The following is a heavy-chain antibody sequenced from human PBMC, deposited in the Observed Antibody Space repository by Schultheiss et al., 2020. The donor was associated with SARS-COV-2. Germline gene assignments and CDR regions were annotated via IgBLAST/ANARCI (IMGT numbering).Heavy chain of an antibody. CDR1: GFTFSSYE. CDR2: ISSSSSYI. CDR3: ARVPREEYRSSWPNWFDP. D-gene: IGHD6-13*01. V-gene: IGHV3-21*01. Sequence: GGSLRLSCAASGFTFSSYEMNWVRQAPGKGLEWVSSISSSSSYIYYADSVKGRFTISRDNAKNSLYLQMNSLRAEDTAVYYCARVPREEYRSSWPNWFDPWGQGTLVTVSS. J-gene: IGHJ5*02.